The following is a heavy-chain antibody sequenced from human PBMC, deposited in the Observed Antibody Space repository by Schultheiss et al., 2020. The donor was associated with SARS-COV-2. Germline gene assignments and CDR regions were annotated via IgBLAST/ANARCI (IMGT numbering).Heavy chain of an antibody. Sequence: SETLSLTCTVSGGSISSYYWSWIRQPPGKGLEWIGYIYYSGSTNYNPSLKSRVTISVDTSKNQFSLKLSSVTAADTAVYYCARDDFWSGYSYWYFDLWGRGTLVTVSS. V-gene: IGHV4-59*01. D-gene: IGHD3-3*01. CDR2: IYYSGST. J-gene: IGHJ2*01. CDR1: GGSISSYY. CDR3: ARDDFWSGYSYWYFDL.